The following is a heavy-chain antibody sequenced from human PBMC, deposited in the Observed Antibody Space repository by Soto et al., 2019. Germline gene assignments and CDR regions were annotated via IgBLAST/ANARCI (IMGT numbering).Heavy chain of an antibody. V-gene: IGHV1-69*06. Sequence: QVQLVQSGAEVKKPGSSVKVSCKASGGTFSSYAISWVRQAPGQGLEWMGGIIPIFGTANYAQKFQGRVTITADKSTGTAYMELSSLRSEDTAVYYCASGRERRDGYNCAYWGQGTLVTVSS. CDR1: GGTFSSYA. D-gene: IGHD5-12*01. J-gene: IGHJ4*02. CDR3: ASGRERRDGYNCAY. CDR2: IIPIFGTA.